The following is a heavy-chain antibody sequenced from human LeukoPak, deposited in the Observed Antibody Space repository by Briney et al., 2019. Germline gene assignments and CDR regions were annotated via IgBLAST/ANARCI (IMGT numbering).Heavy chain of an antibody. CDR3: ARVVAGRRFDP. CDR1: GGSISSYY. V-gene: IGHV4-59*01. Sequence: SETLSLTCTVSGGSISSYYRSWIRQPPGKGLEWIGHIYYSGSTNYNPSLKSRVTMSVDTSTNQFSLKVNSVTAADTAVYYCARVVAGRRFDPWGQGTLVTVSS. D-gene: IGHD6-19*01. J-gene: IGHJ5*02. CDR2: IYYSGST.